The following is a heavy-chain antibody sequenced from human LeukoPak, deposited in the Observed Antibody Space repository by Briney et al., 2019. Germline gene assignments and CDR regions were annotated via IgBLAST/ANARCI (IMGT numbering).Heavy chain of an antibody. CDR2: FDPEDGET. J-gene: IGHJ4*02. CDR1: GYTLTELS. V-gene: IGHV1-24*01. D-gene: IGHD6-19*01. CDR3: ATAAGIAVAGTDY. Sequence: ASVKVSCKVSGYTLTELSMHWVRQAPGKGLECIGGFDPEDGETIYAQKFQGRVTMTEDTSTDTAYMELSSLRSEDTAVYYCATAAGIAVAGTDYWGQGTLVTVSS.